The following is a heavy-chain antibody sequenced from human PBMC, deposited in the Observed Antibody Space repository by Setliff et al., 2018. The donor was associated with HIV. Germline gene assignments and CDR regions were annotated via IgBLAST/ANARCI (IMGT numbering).Heavy chain of an antibody. J-gene: IGHJ6*02. CDR1: GYSISSGYY. CDR2: IYHHGTT. D-gene: IGHD4-17*01. V-gene: IGHV4-38-2*01. Sequence: KTSETLSLTCAVSGYSISSGYYWGWIRQPPGKGLEWIGNIYHHGTTYYYPSLKGRVTISLDTSNNQFSLNLNSVTAADTAVYYCARGGPTVAFGLDVWGQGTTVTVS. CDR3: ARGGPTVAFGLDV.